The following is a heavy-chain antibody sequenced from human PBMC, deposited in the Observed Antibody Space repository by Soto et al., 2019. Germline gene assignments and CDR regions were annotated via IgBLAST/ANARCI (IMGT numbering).Heavy chain of an antibody. CDR1: GYTFTSYY. V-gene: IGHV1-46*03. CDR2: INPSGGST. CDR3: ARGRESFQFYYGMDV. J-gene: IGHJ6*02. D-gene: IGHD3-3*01. Sequence: VSVKTYCKASGYTFTSYYMHWVRQANGQGLEWMGIINPSGGSTSYAQKFQGRVTMTRDTSTSTVYMELSSLRSEDTAVYYCARGRESFQFYYGMDVWGQGTTVTSP.